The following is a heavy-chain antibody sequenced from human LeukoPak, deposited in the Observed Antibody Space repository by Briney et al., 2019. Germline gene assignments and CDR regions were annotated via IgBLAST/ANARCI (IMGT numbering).Heavy chain of an antibody. D-gene: IGHD6-19*01. Sequence: QPGVSVRLSCAASGFTFSSYGMSWLRQATGKGREWVSDISGSGGSTYYAVSVKGRFTISRDNSKNTLYLQLNSLRAEDTAVYYCAKGRLFIAVAGTSDYWGQGTLVTVSS. V-gene: IGHV3-23*01. CDR2: ISGSGGST. CDR3: AKGRLFIAVAGTSDY. J-gene: IGHJ4*02. CDR1: GFTFSSYG.